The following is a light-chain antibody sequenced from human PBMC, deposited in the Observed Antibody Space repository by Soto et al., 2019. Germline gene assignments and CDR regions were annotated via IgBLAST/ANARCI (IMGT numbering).Light chain of an antibody. J-gene: IGKJ4*01. CDR2: GAF. CDR1: QSISNNF. CDR3: QRYGTSIT. V-gene: IGKV3-20*01. Sequence: EIVLTQSPGTLSLSPGERATLACRASQSISNNFIAWYQQKPGQAPRLLIYGAFNRATGIPDRFSGSGSGTDFTLTISRVESEDFAVYYCQRYGTSITFGGGSKVEIK.